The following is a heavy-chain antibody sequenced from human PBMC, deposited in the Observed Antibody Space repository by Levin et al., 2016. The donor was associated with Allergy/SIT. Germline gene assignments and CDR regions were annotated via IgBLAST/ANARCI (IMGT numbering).Heavy chain of an antibody. V-gene: IGHV3-33*01. D-gene: IGHD2-2*01. J-gene: IGHJ6*02. CDR2: IWYDGSNK. CDR3: ARDRDCSSTSCYAHAGGMDV. Sequence: VRQAPGKGLEWVAVIWYDGSNKYYADSVKGRFTISRDNSKNTLYLQMNSLRAEDTAVYYCARDRDCSSTSCYAHAGGMDVWGQGTTVTVSS.